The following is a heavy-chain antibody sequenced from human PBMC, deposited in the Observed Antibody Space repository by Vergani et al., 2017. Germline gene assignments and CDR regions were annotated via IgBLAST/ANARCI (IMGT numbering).Heavy chain of an antibody. CDR1: GGTFSSYA. V-gene: IGHV1-69*01. Sequence: QVQLVQSGAEVKKPGSSVKVSCKASGGTFSSYAISWVRQAPGQGLEWMGGIIPIFGTANYAQKFQGRVTITADESTSTAYMELSRLRSEDTAVYYCARSSSGVQLVHNYYYYYYMDVWGKGTTVTVSS. CDR2: IIPIFGTA. D-gene: IGHD6-6*01. J-gene: IGHJ6*03. CDR3: ARSSSGVQLVHNYYYYYYMDV.